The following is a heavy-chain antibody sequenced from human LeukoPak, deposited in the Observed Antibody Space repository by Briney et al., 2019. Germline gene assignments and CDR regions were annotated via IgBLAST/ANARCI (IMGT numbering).Heavy chain of an antibody. Sequence: GASVKVSCKASGYTFTGYYIHWVRQAPGQGLEWMTWMHPNSGDTNYAQKFQGRVTMTRDTSINTLYMELSSLRSDDMAVYYCARGPDYYESPYFQHWGQGTRVTVSS. CDR1: GYTFTGYY. D-gene: IGHD3-22*01. V-gene: IGHV1-2*02. CDR3: ARGPDYYESPYFQH. J-gene: IGHJ1*01. CDR2: MHPNSGDT.